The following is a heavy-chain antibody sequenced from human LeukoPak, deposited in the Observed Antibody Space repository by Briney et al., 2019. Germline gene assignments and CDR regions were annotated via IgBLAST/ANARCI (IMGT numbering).Heavy chain of an antibody. CDR3: AKDSIVTTMEY. CDR2: ISYDGSNK. V-gene: IGHV3-30*18. D-gene: IGHD5-12*01. CDR1: GFTVSSNY. Sequence: GGSLRLSCAASGFTVSSNYMSWVRQAPGKGLEWVAVISYDGSNKYHADSVKGRFTISRDNSKNTLSLQMNSLRTEDTAVYYCAKDSIVTTMEYWGQGTLVTVSS. J-gene: IGHJ4*02.